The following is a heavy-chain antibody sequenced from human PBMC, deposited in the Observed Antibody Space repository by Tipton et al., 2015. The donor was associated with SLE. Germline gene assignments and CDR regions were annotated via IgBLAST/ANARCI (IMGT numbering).Heavy chain of an antibody. CDR3: ARDRSSGWYFLLDYFDY. CDR2: IKQDGSEK. J-gene: IGHJ4*02. V-gene: IGHV3-7*01. CDR1: GFTFSSYW. Sequence: SLRLSCAASGFTFSSYWMSWVRQAPGKGLEWVANIKQDGSEKYYVDSVKGRFTISRDNAKNSLYLQMNSLRAEDTAVYYCARDRSSGWYFLLDYFDYWGQGTLVTVSS. D-gene: IGHD6-19*01.